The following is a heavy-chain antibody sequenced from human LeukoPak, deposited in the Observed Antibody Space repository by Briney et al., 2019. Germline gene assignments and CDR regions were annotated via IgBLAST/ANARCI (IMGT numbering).Heavy chain of an antibody. CDR1: GFTFSSYS. Sequence: GGSLRLSCAASGFTFSSYSMNWVRQAPGKGLEWVSSISSSSSYIYYADSVKGRLTISRDNAKNSLYLQMNSLRAEDTAVYYCARVSDLGEFDPWGQGTLVTVSS. CDR3: ARVSDLGEFDP. CDR2: ISSSSSYI. J-gene: IGHJ5*02. D-gene: IGHD3-10*01. V-gene: IGHV3-21*01.